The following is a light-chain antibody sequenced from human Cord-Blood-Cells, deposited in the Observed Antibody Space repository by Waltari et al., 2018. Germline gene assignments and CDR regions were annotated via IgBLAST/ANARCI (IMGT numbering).Light chain of an antibody. CDR2: GAS. V-gene: IGKV3-20*01. CDR1: QSVSSSY. J-gene: IGKJ1*01. Sequence: EIVLTQSPGTLSLSPGERATLSCTAIQSVSSSYLAWYQQKPGQAPRLLIYGASSRATGIPDRFSGSGSGTDFTLTISRLEPEDFAVYYCQQYGSSPRTFGQGTKVEIK. CDR3: QQYGSSPRT.